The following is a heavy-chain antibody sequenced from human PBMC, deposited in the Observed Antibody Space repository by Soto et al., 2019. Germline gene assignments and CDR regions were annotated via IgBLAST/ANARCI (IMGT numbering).Heavy chain of an antibody. V-gene: IGHV4-59*08. CDR2: IYYSGST. J-gene: IGHJ6*03. CDR1: GGSISRYY. D-gene: IGHD3-3*01. Sequence: SETLSLTCTVSGGSISRYYWSWIRQPPGKGLEWIGYIYYSGSTNYNPSLKSRVTISVDTSKNQFSLKLSSVTAADTAVYYCARQGRYYDFWSGTYYYYMDVWGKGTTVTVSS. CDR3: ARQGRYYDFWSGTYYYYMDV.